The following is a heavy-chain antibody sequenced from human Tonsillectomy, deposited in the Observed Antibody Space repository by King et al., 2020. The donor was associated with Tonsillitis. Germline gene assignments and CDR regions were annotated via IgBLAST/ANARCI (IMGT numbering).Heavy chain of an antibody. J-gene: IGHJ4*02. CDR2: MSYLGRNI. CDR1: GFTFSSYA. CDR3: ARSVSTKRSPFDY. V-gene: IGHV3-30*04. D-gene: IGHD5-24*01. Sequence: VQLVESGGGVGQPGRSLRLSCAASGFTFSSYALHWVRQAPGKGLEGVASMSYLGRNIHYADSMKGRFTISRDNSKNTLWLQMNSLRAEDTAVYYCARSVSTKRSPFDYWGQGTLVTVSS.